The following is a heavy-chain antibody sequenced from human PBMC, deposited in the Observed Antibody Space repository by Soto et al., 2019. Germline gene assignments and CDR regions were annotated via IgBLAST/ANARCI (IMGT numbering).Heavy chain of an antibody. Sequence: PSETLSLTCTFSVSSIIGYYWTWIRQSPERGLEWIGYIHYSGSANYNPSLNSRLTMSEDRSKSQFSMKLASVTAADTAVYYCARGVGGSGFNWFDPWGQGTLVTVSS. CDR2: IHYSGSA. CDR1: VSSIIGYY. J-gene: IGHJ5*02. D-gene: IGHD3-22*01. V-gene: IGHV4-59*12. CDR3: ARGVGGSGFNWFDP.